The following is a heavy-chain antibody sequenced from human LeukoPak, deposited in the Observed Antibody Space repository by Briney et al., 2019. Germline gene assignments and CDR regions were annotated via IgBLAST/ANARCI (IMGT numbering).Heavy chain of an antibody. CDR2: IYYSGAT. CDR1: GGSMNSSNYY. CDR3: ARQNFELLPGWFDP. V-gene: IGHV4-39*01. J-gene: IGHJ5*02. Sequence: PSETLSLTCTVSGGSMNSSNYYWGWIRQPPGKGLEWIGSIYYSGATHYNPSLKSRVAISVDASKNLFSLKVSSVTAADTAVYYCARQNFELLPGWFDPWGRGTLVTVSS. D-gene: IGHD1-7*01.